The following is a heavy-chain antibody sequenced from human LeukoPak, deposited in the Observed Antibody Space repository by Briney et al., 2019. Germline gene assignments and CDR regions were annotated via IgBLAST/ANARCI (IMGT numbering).Heavy chain of an antibody. J-gene: IGHJ5*02. D-gene: IGHD5-12*01. CDR3: ARDLGYSGFDWAP. CDR2: IHSSGNT. V-gene: IGHV4-39*07. Sequence: PSQTLSLTCTVSGGSISSGSYYWGWIRQPPGKRLEWVGSIHSSGNTYYNPTLKSRVTISVDTSKNQFSLNLTSVTAADAAVYYCARDLGYSGFDWAPWGQGTLVTVSS. CDR1: GGSISSGSYY.